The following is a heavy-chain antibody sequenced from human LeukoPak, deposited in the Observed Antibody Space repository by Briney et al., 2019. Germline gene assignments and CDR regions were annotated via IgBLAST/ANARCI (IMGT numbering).Heavy chain of an antibody. V-gene: IGHV4-34*01. J-gene: IGHJ4*02. CDR2: INHSGST. CDR3: ASRVYYYDTRGPFDSEF. Sequence: SETLSLTCAVYGGSFSGYYWSWIRQSPGKGLEWIGEINHSGSTTYNPSLQSRVTISVDTSKNQFPLKLSSVTAADTAIYFCASRVYYYDTRGPFDSEFWGQGTLVTVSS. D-gene: IGHD3-22*01. CDR1: GGSFSGYY.